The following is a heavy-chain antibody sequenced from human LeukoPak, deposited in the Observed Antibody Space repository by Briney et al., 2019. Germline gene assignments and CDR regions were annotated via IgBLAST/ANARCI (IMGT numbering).Heavy chain of an antibody. V-gene: IGHV3-21*01. CDR1: GFTVSSNY. CDR3: ARGAWSENPFDY. J-gene: IGHJ4*02. D-gene: IGHD1-14*01. CDR2: ISSSSSYI. Sequence: PGGSLRLSCAASGFTVSSNYMSWVRQAPGKGLEWVSFISSSSSYIYDADSVKGRFTISRDNAKKSLYLQMDSLRAEDTAVYYCARGAWSENPFDYWGQGTLVTVSS.